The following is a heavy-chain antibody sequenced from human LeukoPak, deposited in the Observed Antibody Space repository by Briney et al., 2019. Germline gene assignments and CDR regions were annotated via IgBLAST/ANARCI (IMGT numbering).Heavy chain of an antibody. CDR2: IWYDGSNK. J-gene: IGHJ6*02. D-gene: IGHD6-19*01. Sequence: GGSLRLSCAASGFTFSSYGMHWVRQAPGKGLEWVAVIWYDGSNKYYADSVKGRFTISRDNSKNTLYLQMNSLRAEDTAVYYCATDRSSGPCYYYAMDVWGQGTTVTVSS. CDR1: GFTFSSYG. CDR3: ATDRSSGPCYYYAMDV. V-gene: IGHV3-33*01.